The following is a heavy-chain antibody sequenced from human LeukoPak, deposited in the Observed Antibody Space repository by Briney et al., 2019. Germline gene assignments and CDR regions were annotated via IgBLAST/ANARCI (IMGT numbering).Heavy chain of an antibody. CDR1: GGTFSSYA. J-gene: IGHJ5*02. D-gene: IGHD3-22*01. CDR3: ARVGVYDSSGYPWFDP. V-gene: IGHV1-69*06. CDR2: IIPIFGTA. Sequence: SVKVSCKASGGTFSSYAISWVRQAPGQGLEWMGGIIPIFGTANYGQKFQGRVTITADKSTSTAYMELSSLRSEDTAVYYCARVGVYDSSGYPWFDPWGQGTLVTVSS.